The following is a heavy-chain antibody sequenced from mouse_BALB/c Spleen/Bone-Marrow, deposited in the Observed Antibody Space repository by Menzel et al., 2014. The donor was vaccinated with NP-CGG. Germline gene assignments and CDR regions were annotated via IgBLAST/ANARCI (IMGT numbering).Heavy chain of an antibody. V-gene: IGHV2-2*02. CDR1: GFSLTSFG. CDR3: TRNWDDYAMDY. Sequence: VQLQESGPGLVQPSQSLSITCTVSGFSLTSFGIHWVRQSPGKGLEWLGVIWSGGSTDYNAAFISRLSISKDNSKSQVFFKMNSLQANDTAIYYCTRNWDDYAMDYWGQGTSVTVSS. J-gene: IGHJ4*01. D-gene: IGHD4-1*01. CDR2: IWSGGST.